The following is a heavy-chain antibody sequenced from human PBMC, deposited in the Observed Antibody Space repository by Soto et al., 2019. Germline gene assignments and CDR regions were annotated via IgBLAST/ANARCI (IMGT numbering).Heavy chain of an antibody. CDR2: IYRTGST. D-gene: IGHD1-7*01. CDR3: ASRDPGTSVDY. V-gene: IGHV4-4*02. J-gene: IGHJ4*02. CDR1: GGSFTSNNW. Sequence: PSETLSLTCAVSGGSFTSNNWCTWVRQPPGQGLEWIGEIYRTGSTNYNPSLKSRVTISLDKSESQFSLKVTSLTAADTAVYYCASRDPGTSVDYWGQGTLVTVSS.